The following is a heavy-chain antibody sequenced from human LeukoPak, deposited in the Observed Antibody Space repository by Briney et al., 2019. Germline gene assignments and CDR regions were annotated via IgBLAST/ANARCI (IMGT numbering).Heavy chain of an antibody. J-gene: IGHJ4*02. CDR1: GYTFTSYG. V-gene: IGHV1-46*01. Sequence: ASVKVSCKASGYTFTSYGISWVRQAPGQGLEWMGIINPSGGSTSYAQKFQGRVTMTRDTSTSTVYMELSSLRSEDTAVYYCAREVVSQEYSLAGLDYWGQGTLVTVSS. CDR2: INPSGGST. CDR3: AREVVSQEYSLAGLDY. D-gene: IGHD6-6*01.